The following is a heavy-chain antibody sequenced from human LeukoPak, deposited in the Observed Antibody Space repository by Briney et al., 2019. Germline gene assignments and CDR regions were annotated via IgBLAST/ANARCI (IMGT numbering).Heavy chain of an antibody. CDR2: IIPKASIA. V-gene: IGHV1-69*02. CDR3: AARGYCSATTRVMTGNLFDY. D-gene: IGHD2-15*01. Sequence: SVKVSCKASGGTFNNSTVHWVRQAPGQGLEWMGRIIPKASIASYAQKFQDRLTITADKATNTVYMELSRLTPDETAAYYCAARGYCSATTRVMTGNLFDYWGQGTLITVS. J-gene: IGHJ4*02. CDR1: GGTFNNST.